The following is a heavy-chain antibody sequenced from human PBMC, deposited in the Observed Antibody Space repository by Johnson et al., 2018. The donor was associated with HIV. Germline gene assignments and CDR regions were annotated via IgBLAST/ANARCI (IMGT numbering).Heavy chain of an antibody. Sequence: VQLVESGGGLVQPGRSLRLSCTASGFTFVDYAMSWFRQAPGQGLEWVGFIRSKAYDGATEYAASVKGRFTISRDGSKSIAYLQMNSLKTEDTAVYYCSRGRYSSSWDRWDDAFDIWGQGTMVTVSS. V-gene: IGHV3-49*01. CDR1: GFTFVDYA. CDR2: IRSKAYDGAT. CDR3: SRGRYSSSWDRWDDAFDI. J-gene: IGHJ3*02. D-gene: IGHD6-13*01.